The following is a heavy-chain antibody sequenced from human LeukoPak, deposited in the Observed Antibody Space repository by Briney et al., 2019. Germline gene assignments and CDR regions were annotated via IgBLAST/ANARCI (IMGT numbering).Heavy chain of an antibody. J-gene: IGHJ3*02. Sequence: ASVKVSCKASGYTFTGYYMHWVRQAPGQGLEWMGWINPNSGGTNYAQKFQGRVTVTRDTSISTAYMELSRLRSDDTAVYYCARDLPQYYYDSSGYLTGAFDIWGQGTMVTVSS. CDR1: GYTFTGYY. D-gene: IGHD3-22*01. CDR2: INPNSGGT. V-gene: IGHV1-2*02. CDR3: ARDLPQYYYDSSGYLTGAFDI.